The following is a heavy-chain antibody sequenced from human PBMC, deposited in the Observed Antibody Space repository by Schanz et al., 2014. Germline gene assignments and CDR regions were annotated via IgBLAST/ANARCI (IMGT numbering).Heavy chain of an antibody. D-gene: IGHD1-1*01. CDR3: ARAHGNNWYGKGLDY. V-gene: IGHV3-7*02. CDR2: IKQDGSEK. Sequence: VQLVESGGGVVQFGRSLRLSCVASGFTFSSYAMHWVRQAPGKGLEWVANIKQDGSEKYYVDAVKGRFTISRDNAKNSMYLQMNSLRADDTAVYFCARAHGNNWYGKGLDYWGQGTQVTVSS. CDR1: GFTFSSYA. J-gene: IGHJ4*02.